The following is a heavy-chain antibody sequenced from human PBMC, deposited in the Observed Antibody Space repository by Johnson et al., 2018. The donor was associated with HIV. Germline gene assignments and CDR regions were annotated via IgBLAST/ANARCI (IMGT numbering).Heavy chain of an antibody. CDR3: AREGMGGDIVVVPAARGAFDI. D-gene: IGHD2-2*01. V-gene: IGHV3-11*01. CDR2: ISSSGSTI. CDR1: GFTFSDYY. J-gene: IGHJ3*02. Sequence: VQLVESGGGLVKPGGSLRLSCAASGFTFSDYYMSWIRQAPGKGLEWVSYISSSGSTIYYADSVKGRFTISRDNAKNSLYLQMNSLRAEDTALYYCAREGMGGDIVVVPAARGAFDIWGQGTMVTVSS.